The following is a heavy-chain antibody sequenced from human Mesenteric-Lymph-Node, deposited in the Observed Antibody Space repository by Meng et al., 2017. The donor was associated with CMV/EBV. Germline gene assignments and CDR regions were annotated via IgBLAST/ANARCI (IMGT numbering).Heavy chain of an antibody. Sequence: GGSLRLSCATSEPEMSWVRQAPGKGLEWISHINSRGRTTVYADSVKGRFTISRDNAKNSLYLQMNSLRAEDTAVYYCARDEKHPWGQGTLVTVSS. J-gene: IGHJ5*02. D-gene: IGHD2-21*01. CDR3: ARDEKHP. CDR1: EPE. V-gene: IGHV3-48*04. CDR2: INSRGRTT.